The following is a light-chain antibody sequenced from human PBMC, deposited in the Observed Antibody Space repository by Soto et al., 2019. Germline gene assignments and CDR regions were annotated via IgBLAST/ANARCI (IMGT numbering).Light chain of an antibody. V-gene: IGLV2-14*03. CDR2: DVS. J-gene: IGLJ2*01. CDR1: SSDVGGYNY. Sequence: QSALTQPASVSGSPGQSITISCPGTSSDVGGYNYVSWYQQHPDKAPKLMIYDVSDRASGVSNRFSGSKSGNTASLTISGLQDEDEADYYCSSYTSRSTVVFGGGTKVTVL. CDR3: SSYTSRSTVV.